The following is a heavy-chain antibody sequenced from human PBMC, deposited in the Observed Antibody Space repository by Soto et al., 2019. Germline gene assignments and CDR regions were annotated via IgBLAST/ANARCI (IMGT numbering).Heavy chain of an antibody. CDR3: VRAVFSGYYYVPFDP. J-gene: IGHJ5*02. D-gene: IGHD1-26*01. CDR2: ISSDGDNT. Sequence: GGSLRLSCSASAFIFSSYAMHWVRQAPGKGLEYVSAISSDGDNTYYADSVKGRFTISRDNSKNTLYLQMSSLRTEDTAVYYCVRAVFSGYYYVPFDPWGQGTLVTV. V-gene: IGHV3-64D*06. CDR1: AFIFSSYA.